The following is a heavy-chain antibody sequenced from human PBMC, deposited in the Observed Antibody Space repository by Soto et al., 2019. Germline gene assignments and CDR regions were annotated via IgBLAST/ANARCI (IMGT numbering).Heavy chain of an antibody. CDR2: IYHRGNT. CDR3: ARGGSYGDFFDY. J-gene: IGHJ4*02. D-gene: IGHD4-17*01. V-gene: IGHV4-59*01. CDR1: GGSITSYF. Sequence: SETLSLTCTVSGGSITSYFWTWIRQPPGKGLEWIGYIYHRGNTKYNPSLQSRVTISLDTSKNQFSLRLTSVTSADTAVYYCARGGSYGDFFDYWGQGAQVTVSS.